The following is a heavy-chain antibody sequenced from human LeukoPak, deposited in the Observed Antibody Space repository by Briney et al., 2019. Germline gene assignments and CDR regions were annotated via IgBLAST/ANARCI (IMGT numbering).Heavy chain of an antibody. D-gene: IGHD1-26*01. CDR3: ARDGIDY. Sequence: GGSLRLSCAASGFTFNSYWMSWVRRAPGKGLEWVANIKPDGSEKYYVDFVKGRFTISRDNAKNSVYLQMNSLRVEDTAVYYCARDGIDYWGQGTLVTVSS. J-gene: IGHJ4*02. CDR2: IKPDGSEK. CDR1: GFTFNSYW. V-gene: IGHV3-7*04.